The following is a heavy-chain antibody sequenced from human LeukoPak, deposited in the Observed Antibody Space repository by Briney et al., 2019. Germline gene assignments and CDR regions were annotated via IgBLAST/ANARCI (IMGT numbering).Heavy chain of an antibody. V-gene: IGHV4-4*07. CDR1: GASISSYY. CDR3: ARGVSSSGWYNWFDP. Sequence: KPSETLSLTFTVSGASISSYYWSWIRQPAGKGLEWIGRIYTSGSTNYNPSLKSRVTMSVDTSKNQFSLKLSSVTAADTAVYYCARGVSSSGWYNWFDPWGQGTLVTVSS. J-gene: IGHJ5*02. CDR2: IYTSGST. D-gene: IGHD6-19*01.